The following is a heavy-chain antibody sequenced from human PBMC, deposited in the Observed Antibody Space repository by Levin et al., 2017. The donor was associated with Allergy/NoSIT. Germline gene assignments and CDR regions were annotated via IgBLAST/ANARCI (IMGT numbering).Heavy chain of an antibody. CDR3: ARLTQGISVAGRWFDP. CDR1: GGSISSSDYY. Sequence: SETLSLTCTVSGGSISSSDYYWGWIRQPPGKGLDWIGTINYSGTTYCNPSLRSRVTMSADTSKNQFSLRLNSVTATDTAVYYCARLTQGISVAGRWFDPWGQGTLVTVSS. V-gene: IGHV4-39*01. D-gene: IGHD6-19*01. J-gene: IGHJ5*02. CDR2: INYSGTT.